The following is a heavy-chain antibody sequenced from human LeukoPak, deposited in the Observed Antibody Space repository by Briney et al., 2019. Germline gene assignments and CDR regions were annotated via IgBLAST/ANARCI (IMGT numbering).Heavy chain of an antibody. CDR2: INPSGGST. D-gene: IGHD3-3*01. Sequence: ASVKVSCKASGYTFTSYYMHWVRQAPGQGLEWMGIINPSGGSTSYAQKFQGRVTMTRDMSTSTVYMELSSLSSEDTAVYYCARGFGVVIIGDYWGQGTLVTVSS. V-gene: IGHV1-46*01. J-gene: IGHJ4*02. CDR3: ARGFGVVIIGDY. CDR1: GYTFTSYY.